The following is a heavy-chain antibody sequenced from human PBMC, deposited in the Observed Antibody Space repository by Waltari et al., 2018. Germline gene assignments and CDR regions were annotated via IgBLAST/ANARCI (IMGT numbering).Heavy chain of an antibody. CDR2: ISWYSGSI. CDR3: AKGSFPAGDFDY. V-gene: IGHV3-9*01. D-gene: IGHD6-13*01. CDR1: GFTFDDYA. J-gene: IGHJ4*02. Sequence: EVQLVESGGGLVQPGRSLRLSCAASGFTFDDYAMHWVRQAPGKGMEWVSCISWYSGSIGYADSVKGRFTISRDNAKNSLYLQMNSLRAEDTALYYCAKGSFPAGDFDYWGQGTLVTVSS.